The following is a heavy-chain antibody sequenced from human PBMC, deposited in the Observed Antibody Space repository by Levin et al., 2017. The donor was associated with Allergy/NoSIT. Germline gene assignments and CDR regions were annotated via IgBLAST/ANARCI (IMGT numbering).Heavy chain of an antibody. Sequence: PSETLSLTCTVSGASISNSSYNWGWIRQPPGKGLEWLGSIHYSGSTYYNPSLKSRVTISLDTSKNQFSLKVTSMTAADTAVFYCARDLRMTNLYNFDYWGQGTLVTVSS. CDR2: IHYSGST. D-gene: IGHD2-8*01. CDR3: ARDLRMTNLYNFDY. CDR1: GASISNSSYN. J-gene: IGHJ4*02. V-gene: IGHV4-39*07.